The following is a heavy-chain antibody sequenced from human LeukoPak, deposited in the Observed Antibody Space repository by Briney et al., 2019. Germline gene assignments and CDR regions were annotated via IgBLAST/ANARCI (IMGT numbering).Heavy chain of an antibody. CDR2: ISGSGGST. CDR1: GFTFSSYA. D-gene: IGHD6-13*01. V-gene: IGHV3-23*01. Sequence: GGSLRLSCAASGFTFSSYAMNWVRQAPGKGLEWVSAISGSGGSTYYADSVKGRFTISRDNSKNTLYLQMNSLRAEDTAVYYCAKSNGSWYSYYFDYWGQGTLVTVSS. CDR3: AKSNGSWYSYYFDY. J-gene: IGHJ4*02.